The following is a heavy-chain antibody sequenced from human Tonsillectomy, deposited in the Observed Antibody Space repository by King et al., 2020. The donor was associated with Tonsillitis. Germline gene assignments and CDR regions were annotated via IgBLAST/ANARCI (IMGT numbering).Heavy chain of an antibody. CDR1: GFTFSYYG. D-gene: IGHD5-12*01. CDR3: TNGQYQGGYPFDY. J-gene: IGHJ4*02. Sequence: VQLVESGGGVVQPGRSLRLSCAASGFTFSYYGMHWVRQAPGKGLEWVAFISYDGSNKYYADSVKGRFTISRDNSKNTLYLQMNSLRAEDTAVYYCTNGQYQGGYPFDYWGQGTLVTVSS. V-gene: IGHV3-30*18. CDR2: ISYDGSNK.